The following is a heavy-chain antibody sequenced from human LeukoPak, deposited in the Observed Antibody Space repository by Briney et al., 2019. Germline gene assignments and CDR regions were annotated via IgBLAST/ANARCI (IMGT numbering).Heavy chain of an antibody. V-gene: IGHV4-39*07. D-gene: IGHD3-3*01. J-gene: IGHJ4*02. CDR3: YGVIMGIDY. Sequence: SETLSLTCTVSGGSISSSSYYWGWIRQPPGKGLEWIGSIYYSGSTYYNPSLKSRVTISVDTSKNQFSLKLSSVTAADTAVYYCYGVIMGIDYWGQGTLVTVSS. CDR2: IYYSGST. CDR1: GGSISSSSYY.